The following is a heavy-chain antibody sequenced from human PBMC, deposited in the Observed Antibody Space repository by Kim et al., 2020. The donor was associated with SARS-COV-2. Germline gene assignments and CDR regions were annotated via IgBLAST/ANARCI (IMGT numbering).Heavy chain of an antibody. CDR1: GFTFGDYA. Sequence: GGSLRLSCTASGFTFGDYAMSWFRQAPGKGLEWVGFIRSKAYGGTTEYAASVKGRFTISRDDSKSIAYLQMNSLKTEDTAVYYCTREAMVRGVIMIDYWGQGTLVTVSS. V-gene: IGHV3-49*03. D-gene: IGHD3-10*01. CDR3: TREAMVRGVIMIDY. J-gene: IGHJ4*02. CDR2: IRSKAYGGTT.